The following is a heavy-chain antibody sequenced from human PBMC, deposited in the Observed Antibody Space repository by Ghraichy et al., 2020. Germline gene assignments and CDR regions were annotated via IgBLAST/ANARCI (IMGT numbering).Heavy chain of an antibody. V-gene: IGHV4-34*01. D-gene: IGHD6-13*01. Sequence: SETLSLTCAVYGGSFSGYYWSWIRQPPGKGLEWIGEINHSGSTNYNPSLKSRVTISVDTSKNQFSLKLSSVTAADTAVYYCARESLPTYSSSWYGLWRYFDLWGRGTLVTVSS. J-gene: IGHJ2*01. CDR3: ARESLPTYSSSWYGLWRYFDL. CDR2: INHSGST. CDR1: GGSFSGYY.